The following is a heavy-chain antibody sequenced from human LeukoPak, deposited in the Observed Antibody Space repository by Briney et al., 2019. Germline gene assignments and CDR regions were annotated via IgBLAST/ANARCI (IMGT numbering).Heavy chain of an antibody. V-gene: IGHV3-21*01. CDR3: ARGVGYYDYVWGSS. Sequence: PVGSLRLSCAASGFTFSSYSMNWVRQAPGKGLEWVSSISSSSSYIYYADSVKGRFTISRDNAKNSLYLQMNSLRAEDTAVYYCARGVGYYDYVWGSSRGQGTLVTVSS. CDR1: GFTFSSYS. J-gene: IGHJ4*02. D-gene: IGHD3-16*01. CDR2: ISSSSSYI.